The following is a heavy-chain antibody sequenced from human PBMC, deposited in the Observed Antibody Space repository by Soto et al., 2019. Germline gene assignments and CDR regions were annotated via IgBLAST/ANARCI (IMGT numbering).Heavy chain of an antibody. V-gene: IGHV1-18*04. CDR2: ISAYNGNT. CDR3: ARADPYDSSGYHEDY. Sequence: QVQLVQSGAEVKKPGASVKVSCKASGYTFTSYGISWVRQAPVQGLEWMGWISAYNGNTNYAQKLQGRVTMTTDTSTSTADMELRSLRSDDTAVYYCARADPYDSSGYHEDYWGQGTLVTVSS. D-gene: IGHD3-22*01. CDR1: GYTFTSYG. J-gene: IGHJ4*02.